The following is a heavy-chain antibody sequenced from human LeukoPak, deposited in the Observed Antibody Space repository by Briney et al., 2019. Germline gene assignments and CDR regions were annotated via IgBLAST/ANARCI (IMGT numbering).Heavy chain of an antibody. J-gene: IGHJ4*02. CDR1: GFTVSSNY. D-gene: IGHD3-10*01. CDR3: ARGPPYYYGSPAYYFDY. CDR2: IYSGGST. V-gene: IGHV3-53*01. Sequence: GGSLRLSCAASGFTVSSNYMSWVRQAPGKGLEWVSVIYSGGSTYYADSVKGRFTISRDNSKNTLYLQMNSLRAEDTAVYCCARGPPYYYGSPAYYFDYWGQGTLVTVSS.